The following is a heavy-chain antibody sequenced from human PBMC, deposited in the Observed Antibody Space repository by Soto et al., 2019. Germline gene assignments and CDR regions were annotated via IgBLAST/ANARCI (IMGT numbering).Heavy chain of an antibody. V-gene: IGHV1-3*01. Sequence: GASVKVSCKASGYTFTSCAMHWVRQAPGQGLEWMGWINAGNGNTKYSQKFQGRVTITRDTSASTAYMELSSLRSQDTAVYYCARSLAAAVSFSFYYFDYWGQGTLVTVSS. J-gene: IGHJ4*02. D-gene: IGHD6-13*01. CDR3: ARSLAAAVSFSFYYFDY. CDR1: GYTFTSCA. CDR2: INAGNGNT.